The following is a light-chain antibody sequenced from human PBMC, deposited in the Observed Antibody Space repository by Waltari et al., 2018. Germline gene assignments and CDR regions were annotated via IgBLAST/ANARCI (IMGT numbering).Light chain of an antibody. V-gene: IGKV3-20*01. CDR3: QHYDGSVVT. Sequence: TVLTQSPDTLSLSPGEGATLSCRASQSVTSISFSWYQQKPGQAPRLLIYGASSRATGFPDRFRGSGSGTDFTLTISRLEPEDFAVYYCQHYDGSVVTFGGGTKVVSK. CDR1: QSVTSIS. J-gene: IGKJ4*01. CDR2: GAS.